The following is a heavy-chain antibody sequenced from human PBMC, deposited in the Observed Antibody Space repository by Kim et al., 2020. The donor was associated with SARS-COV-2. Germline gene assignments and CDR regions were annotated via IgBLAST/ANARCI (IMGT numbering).Heavy chain of an antibody. Sequence: GGSLRLSCAASGFTFNTYAMSWVRQAPGKGLEWVSAITGSGGATYYTDSVKGRFTISRDNAKKNLYLHMNSLRAEDTAFYYCAKQGPEMSTVGDYFDSWGQGTLVAVAS. CDR3: AKQGPEMSTVGDYFDS. V-gene: IGHV3-23*01. D-gene: IGHD4-4*01. CDR1: GFTFNTYA. CDR2: ITGSGGAT. J-gene: IGHJ4*02.